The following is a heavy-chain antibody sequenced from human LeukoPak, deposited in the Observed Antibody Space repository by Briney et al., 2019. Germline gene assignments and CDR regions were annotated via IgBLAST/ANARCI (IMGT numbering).Heavy chain of an antibody. CDR2: IHSGGST. D-gene: IGHD3-22*01. CDR3: TREGYYDSTGYYYDY. CDR1: GFPESSNY. Sequence: PGGSLRPSCAASGFPESSNYTSWVRQAPGKGLEWVSVIHSGGSTYYADSVKGGFTISRDNSKNTLYLQMNSLRAEDTAVYYCTREGYYDSTGYYYDYWARGPLVTVSS. V-gene: IGHV3-66*01. J-gene: IGHJ4*02.